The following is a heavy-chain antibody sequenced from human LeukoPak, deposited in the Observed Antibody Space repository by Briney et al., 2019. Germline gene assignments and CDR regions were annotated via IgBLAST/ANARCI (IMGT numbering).Heavy chain of an antibody. V-gene: IGHV4-34*01. CDR1: GGSFSCYY. J-gene: IGHJ4*02. CDR3: VQWELFDY. Sequence: SETLSLTCAVYGGSFSCYYWSWIRQPPGKGLEWIGEINHSGSTNYNPSLKSRVTISVDTSKNQFSLKLSSVAAADTAVYYCVQWELFDYWGQGTLVTVSS. D-gene: IGHD1-26*01. CDR2: INHSGST.